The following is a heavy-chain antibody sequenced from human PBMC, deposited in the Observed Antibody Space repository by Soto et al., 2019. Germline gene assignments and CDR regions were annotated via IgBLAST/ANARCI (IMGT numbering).Heavy chain of an antibody. CDR2: IWYDGSNK. CDR3: ARWGCSGTNCNLNQRSYDL. V-gene: IGHV3-33*03. J-gene: IGHJ4*02. Sequence: QVQLVESGGGVVQPGMSLRLSCAASGFIFNEYGMHWVRQAPGKGLEWVAVIWYDGSNKYYADSEKGRFTISRDNSKNTMSLQMNNLRAEDTAVYYCARWGCSGTNCNLNQRSYDLWGQGTLVTVSS. D-gene: IGHD2-15*01. CDR1: GFIFNEYG.